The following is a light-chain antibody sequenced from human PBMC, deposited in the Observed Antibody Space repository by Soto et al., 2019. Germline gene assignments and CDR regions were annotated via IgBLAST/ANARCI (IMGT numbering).Light chain of an antibody. V-gene: IGKV3-20*01. CDR2: GAS. CDR1: QSLAGNY. CDR3: QQYGTSPPLT. J-gene: IGKJ4*01. Sequence: EIVLVQSPGTLSLSPGERATLSCRASQSLAGNYLAWYQQKPGQAPRLLIDGASTRATGTPDRFSGSGSGTDFTLTISRLEPEDFVVYYCQQYGTSPPLTFGGGTKVEIK.